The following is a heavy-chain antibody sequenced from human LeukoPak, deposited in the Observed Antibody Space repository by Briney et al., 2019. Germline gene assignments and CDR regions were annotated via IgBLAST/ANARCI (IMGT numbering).Heavy chain of an antibody. CDR2: IYYSGST. Sequence: KTSETLSLTCTVSGGSISSYYWSWIRQPPGKGLEWIGYIYYSGSTNYNPSLKSRVTISVDTSKNQFSLKLSSVTAADTAVYYCARVKNYYDSSGYPYYFDYWGQGTLVTVSS. CDR1: GGSISSYY. CDR3: ARVKNYYDSSGYPYYFDY. J-gene: IGHJ4*02. V-gene: IGHV4-59*01. D-gene: IGHD3-22*01.